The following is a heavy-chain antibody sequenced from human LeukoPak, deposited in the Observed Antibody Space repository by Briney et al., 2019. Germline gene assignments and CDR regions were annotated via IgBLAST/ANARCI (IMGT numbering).Heavy chain of an antibody. V-gene: IGHV4-61*02. CDR1: GGSITSGSYY. D-gene: IGHD3-16*01. Sequence: SETLSLTCTVSGGSITSGSYYWSWIRQPAGKGLEWIGRIYINGSTNYNPSLKSRVTISVDTSKNQFSLKLSSVTAADTAVYYCAREIPEAGSTAPGGILDYWGQGTLVTVSS. J-gene: IGHJ4*02. CDR3: AREIPEAGSTAPGGILDY. CDR2: IYINGST.